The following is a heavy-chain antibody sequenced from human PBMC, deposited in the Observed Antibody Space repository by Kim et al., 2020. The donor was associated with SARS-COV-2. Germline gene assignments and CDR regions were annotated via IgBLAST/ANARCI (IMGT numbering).Heavy chain of an antibody. CDR3: AREGREWELLD. CDR1: GGSFSGYY. D-gene: IGHD1-26*01. CDR2: INHSGST. Sequence: SETLSLTCAVYGGSFSGYYWSWIRQPPGKGLEWIGEINHSGSTNYNPSLKSRVTISVDTSKNQFSLKLSSVTAADTAVYYCAREGREWELLDWGQGTLVTVSS. V-gene: IGHV4-34*01. J-gene: IGHJ4*02.